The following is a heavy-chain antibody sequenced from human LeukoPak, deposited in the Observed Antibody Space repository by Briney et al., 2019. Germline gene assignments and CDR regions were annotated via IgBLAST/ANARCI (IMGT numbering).Heavy chain of an antibody. V-gene: IGHV3-53*01. CDR2: IYSGGTT. J-gene: IGHJ3*02. D-gene: IGHD4-17*01. CDR3: ARGPVTKFEI. CDR1: GFTVSSNY. Sequence: GGSLRLSCAASGFTVSSNYMNWVRQAPGKGLEWVSVIYSGGTTYYADSVKGRFTISRDNSNNTLYLQMNSLRAEDTAVYYCARGPVTKFEIWGQGTILTVSS.